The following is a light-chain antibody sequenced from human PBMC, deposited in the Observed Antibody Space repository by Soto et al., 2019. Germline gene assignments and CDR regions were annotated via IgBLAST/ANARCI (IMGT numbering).Light chain of an antibody. V-gene: IGKV1-17*03. CDR3: QQSYSAPRT. CDR1: QDISNY. J-gene: IGKJ2*01. Sequence: DIQMTQSPSAMSASVGDRVTITCRASQDISNYLAWFQQKPGKGPKRLIYAASSLQSGVPSRFSGSGSGTEFTLTISSLQPEDFATYYCQQSYSAPRTFGQGTKVDIK. CDR2: AAS.